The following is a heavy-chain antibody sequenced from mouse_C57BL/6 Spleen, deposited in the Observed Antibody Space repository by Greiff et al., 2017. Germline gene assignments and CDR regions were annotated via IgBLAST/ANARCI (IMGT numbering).Heavy chain of an antibody. CDR1: GYTFTNYW. CDR2: IYPGGGYT. V-gene: IGHV1-63*01. CDR3: ARGDEGAMDY. J-gene: IGHJ4*01. D-gene: IGHD3-3*01. Sequence: QVQLQQSGAELVRPGTSVKMSCKASGYTFTNYWIGWAKQRPGHGLEWIGDIYPGGGYTNYNEKFKGKATLTAYKSSSTAYMQFSGLTSEDSAIYYCARGDEGAMDYWGQGTSVTVSS.